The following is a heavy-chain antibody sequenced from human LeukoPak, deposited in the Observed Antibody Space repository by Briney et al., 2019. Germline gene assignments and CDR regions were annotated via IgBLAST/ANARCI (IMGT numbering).Heavy chain of an antibody. CDR3: ARDWREIVVVPAAPPNNWFDP. V-gene: IGHV1-18*01. Sequence: ASVKVSYKASGHTFTIYGNSWVRRAPGQALEWMGWISAYNGNTNYAQKLQGRVTMTTDASTSTAYMELRSLRSDDTAVYYCARDWREIVVVPAAPPNNWFDPWGQGTLVTVPS. D-gene: IGHD2-2*01. CDR2: ISAYNGNT. CDR1: GHTFTIYG. J-gene: IGHJ5*02.